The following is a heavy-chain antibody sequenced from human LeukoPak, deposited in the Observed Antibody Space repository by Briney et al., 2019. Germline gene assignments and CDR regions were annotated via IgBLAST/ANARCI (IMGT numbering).Heavy chain of an antibody. D-gene: IGHD4-23*01. CDR3: AAPLEDGGKNY. CDR2: FDPEDGET. J-gene: IGHJ4*02. CDR1: GNSLTEMS. V-gene: IGHV1-24*01. Sequence: ASVKVSCTVSGNSLTEMSMHWVRQAPGKGLEWMGGFDPEDGETIYAQKFQGRVTMTEDTSTDTAYMELSSLRSEDTAVYYCAAPLEDGGKNYWGQGTLVTVSS.